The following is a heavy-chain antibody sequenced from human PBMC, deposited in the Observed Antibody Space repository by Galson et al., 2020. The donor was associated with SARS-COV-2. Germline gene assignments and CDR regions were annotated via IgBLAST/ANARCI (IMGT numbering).Heavy chain of an antibody. V-gene: IGHV3-13*04. CDR3: ARGSQDIVVVPAANARVYYYYYMDV. Sequence: ESLKISCAASGFTFSSYDMHWVRQATGKGLEWVSAFVTAGDTYYPVSVKGRFTISRENAKNSLYLQMNSLRAGDTAVYYCARGSQDIVVVPAANARVYYYYYMDVWGKGTTVTVSS. CDR2: FVTAGDT. CDR1: GFTFSSYD. D-gene: IGHD2-2*01. J-gene: IGHJ6*03.